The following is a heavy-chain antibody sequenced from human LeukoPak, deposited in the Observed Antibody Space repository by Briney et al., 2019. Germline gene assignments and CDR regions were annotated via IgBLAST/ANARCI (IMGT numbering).Heavy chain of an antibody. CDR2: INQDGSER. V-gene: IGHV3-7*01. CDR1: GFTFSSDW. D-gene: IGHD3-9*01. J-gene: IGHJ4*02. Sequence: PGGSLRLSCAGSGFTFSSDWMSWVRQAPGKGLEWVANINQDGSERNYVDSVKGRFTISRDNAQSSVFLQMNSLGVEDTAVYYCATHTDWRFDYWGQGTLVSASS. CDR3: ATHTDWRFDY.